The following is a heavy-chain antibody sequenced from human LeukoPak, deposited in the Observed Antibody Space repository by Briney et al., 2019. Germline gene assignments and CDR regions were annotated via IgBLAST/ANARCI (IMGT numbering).Heavy chain of an antibody. D-gene: IGHD2-2*01. Sequence: SETLSLTCSVSVYSFTSGHYWGWFRQPPGKGLEWIGNIYHTGSAHYNPSLKSRVTISVDTSKNQFSLKLSSVTAADTAVYYCARYCTSTTCILRGFDYWGQETLVTVPS. V-gene: IGHV4-38-2*01. J-gene: IGHJ4*02. CDR2: IYHTGSA. CDR3: ARYCTSTTCILRGFDY. CDR1: VYSFTSGHY.